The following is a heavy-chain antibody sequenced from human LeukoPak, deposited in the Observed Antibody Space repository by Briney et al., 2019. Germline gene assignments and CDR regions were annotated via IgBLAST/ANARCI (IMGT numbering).Heavy chain of an antibody. J-gene: IGHJ4*02. CDR1: GFTFSDYY. D-gene: IGHD7-27*01. V-gene: IGHV3-11*05. Sequence: GGSLRLSCAASGFTFSDYYMSWIRQAPGKGLEWVSYISSSSSYTNYADSVKGRFTISRDNAKNSLYLQMNSLRSDDTAVYYCARVLGTRDFDYWGQGTLVTVSS. CDR3: ARVLGTRDFDY. CDR2: ISSSSSYT.